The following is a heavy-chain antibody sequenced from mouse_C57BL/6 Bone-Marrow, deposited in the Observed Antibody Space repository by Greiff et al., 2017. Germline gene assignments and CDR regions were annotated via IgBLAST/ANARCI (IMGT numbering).Heavy chain of an antibody. Sequence: QVQLQQPGAELVRPGASVTLSCKASGYTFTDYEMHWVKQTPVHGLEWIGAIDPETGGTAYNQKFKGKAILTVDKSSSTAYMELRSLTSEDSAVYYCTRRTTVVKDYWGQGTTLTVSS. CDR3: TRRTTVVKDY. CDR1: GYTFTDYE. CDR2: IDPETGGT. V-gene: IGHV1-15*01. D-gene: IGHD1-1*01. J-gene: IGHJ2*01.